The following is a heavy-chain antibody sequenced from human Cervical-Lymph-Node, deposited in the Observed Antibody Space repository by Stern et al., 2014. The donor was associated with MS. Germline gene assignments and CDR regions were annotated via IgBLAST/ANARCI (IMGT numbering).Heavy chain of an antibody. CDR1: GGSISSSSYY. V-gene: IGHV4-39*01. CDR2: IYYSGST. D-gene: IGHD5-18*01. CDR3: ARSDTSSPFDY. J-gene: IGHJ4*02. Sequence: QVQLQESGPGLVKPSETLSLTCTVSGGSISSSSYYWGWIRQPPGKGLEWIGSIYYSGSTYYNPSLKGRVTIPVDTSKTQFSLKLGSVTAADTAVYYCARSDTSSPFDYWGQGTLVTVSS.